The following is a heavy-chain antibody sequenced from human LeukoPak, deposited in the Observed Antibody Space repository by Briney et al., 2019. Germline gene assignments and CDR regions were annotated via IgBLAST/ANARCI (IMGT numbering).Heavy chain of an antibody. CDR3: ARSPGIAAAGTEFSNWFDP. CDR2: INPNSGGT. CDR1: GYTFTGYY. V-gene: IGHV1-2*06. Sequence: GASVKVSCKASGYTFTGYYMHWVRQAPGQGLEWMGRINPNSGGTNYAQKFQGRVTMTRDTSISTAYMELSRLRSDDTAVYHCARSPGIAAAGTEFSNWFDPWGQGTLVTVSS. D-gene: IGHD6-13*01. J-gene: IGHJ5*02.